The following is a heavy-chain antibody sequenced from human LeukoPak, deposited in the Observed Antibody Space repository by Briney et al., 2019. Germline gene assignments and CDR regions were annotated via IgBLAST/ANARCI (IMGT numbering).Heavy chain of an antibody. CDR1: ALTFSTYT. J-gene: IGHJ4*02. D-gene: IGHD5-24*01. CDR2: ISTAGNLI. CDR3: ARTVERHFDF. Sequence: GGSLRLSCAASALTFSTYTMNWVRQTPGKGLEWVSYISTAGNLINYADSVRGRFTISRDNARNSLYLQMNSLTAEDTAVYYCARTVERHFDFRGQGTLVTVSS. V-gene: IGHV3-21*01.